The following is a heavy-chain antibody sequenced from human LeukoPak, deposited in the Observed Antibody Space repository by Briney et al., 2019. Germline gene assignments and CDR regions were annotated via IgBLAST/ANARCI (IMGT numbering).Heavy chain of an antibody. Sequence: PSETLSLTCTVSGGSISSSSHYWGWIRQPPGKGLEWIGNIHYSGRTYYNPSLKSRVTIYVDMSKNQFSLNMSSVTDADTSLYYCARHDLWVGGTVNCYCIDVWGKGTSVTVSS. CDR2: IHYSGRT. CDR3: ARHDLWVGGTVNCYCIDV. CDR1: GGSISSSSHY. V-gene: IGHV4-39*01. D-gene: IGHD1-26*01. J-gene: IGHJ6*03.